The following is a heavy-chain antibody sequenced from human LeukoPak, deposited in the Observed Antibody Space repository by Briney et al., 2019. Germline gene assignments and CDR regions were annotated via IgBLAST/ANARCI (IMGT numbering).Heavy chain of an antibody. D-gene: IGHD3-16*01. Sequence: GGSLRLSCAASGFTFSNAWMSWVRQAPGKGLEWVSVLYSGGNAYYADSVKGRFTISRDNSKNTLYLQMNSLRAEDTAVYYCAKDRDKIGGAFDIWGQGTMVTVSS. CDR2: LYSGGNA. CDR1: GFTFSNAW. CDR3: AKDRDKIGGAFDI. J-gene: IGHJ3*02. V-gene: IGHV3-66*02.